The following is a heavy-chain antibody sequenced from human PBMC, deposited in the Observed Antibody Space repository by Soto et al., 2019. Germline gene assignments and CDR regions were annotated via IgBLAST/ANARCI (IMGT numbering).Heavy chain of an antibody. CDR3: AHSLIYYYDSSGSYPYFDY. CDR1: GFSLSTSGVG. J-gene: IGHJ4*02. D-gene: IGHD3-22*01. CDR2: IYWNDDK. V-gene: IGHV2-5*01. Sequence: SGPTLVNPTQTLTLTCTFSGFSLSTSGVGVGWIRQPPGKALEWLALIYWNDDKRYSPSLKSRLTITKDTSKNQVVLTVTNMDPVDTATYYCAHSLIYYYDSSGSYPYFDYWGQGTLVTVSS.